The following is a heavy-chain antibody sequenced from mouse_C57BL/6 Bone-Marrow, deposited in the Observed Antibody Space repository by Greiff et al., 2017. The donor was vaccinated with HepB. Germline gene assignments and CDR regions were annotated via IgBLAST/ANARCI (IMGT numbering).Heavy chain of an antibody. J-gene: IGHJ3*01. CDR2: INPNNGGT. V-gene: IGHV1-18*01. D-gene: IGHD2-3*01. CDR1: GYTFTDYN. Sequence: EVQLVESGPELVKPGASVKIPCKASGYTFTDYNMDWVKQSHGKSLEWIGDINPNNGGTIYNQKFKGKATLTVDKSSSTAYMELRSLTSEDTAVYYCARGGYDGYSLFAYWGQGTLVTVSA. CDR3: ARGGYDGYSLFAY.